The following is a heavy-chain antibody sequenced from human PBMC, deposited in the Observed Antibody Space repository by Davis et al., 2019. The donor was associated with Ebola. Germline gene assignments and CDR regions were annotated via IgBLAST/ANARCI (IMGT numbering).Heavy chain of an antibody. CDR2: ISAYNGNT. Sequence: ASVKVSCKASGYTFTSYGISWVRQAPGQGLEWMGWISAYNGNTNYAQKLQGRVTMTTDTSTSTAYMELSRLRSDDTAVYYCAREEVSGWYPYYYYGMDVWGQGTTVTVSS. D-gene: IGHD6-19*01. CDR3: AREEVSGWYPYYYYGMDV. V-gene: IGHV1-18*01. CDR1: GYTFTSYG. J-gene: IGHJ6*02.